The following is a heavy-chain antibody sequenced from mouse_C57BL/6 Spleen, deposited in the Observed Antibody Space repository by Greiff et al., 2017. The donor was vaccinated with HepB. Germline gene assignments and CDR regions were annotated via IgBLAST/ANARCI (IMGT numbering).Heavy chain of an antibody. D-gene: IGHD1-1*01. Sequence: EVQLQQSGPVLVKPGASVKMSCKASGYTFTDYYMNWVKQSHGKSLEWIGVINPYNGGTSYNQKFKGKATLTVDKSSSTAYMELNSLTSEDSAVYYCARSGSRSYYYAMDYWGQGTSVTVSS. J-gene: IGHJ4*01. CDR2: INPYNGGT. V-gene: IGHV1-19*01. CDR3: ARSGSRSYYYAMDY. CDR1: GYTFTDYY.